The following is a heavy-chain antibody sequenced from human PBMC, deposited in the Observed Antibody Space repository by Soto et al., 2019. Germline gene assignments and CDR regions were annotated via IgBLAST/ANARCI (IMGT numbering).Heavy chain of an antibody. D-gene: IGHD3-10*01. CDR1: GFTFNTYA. V-gene: IGHV3-23*01. CDR3: AKGRGGAYYCYGVDF. Sequence: EVQLLESGGGLVQPGESLTLSCAASGFTFNTYAMTWARRAPGKGLEWVSAISGSGATTYVADSVKGRFTISRDNSKDTLYLQMNSLRAEDTAIYYWAKGRGGAYYCYGVDFWGQGTTVTVSS. J-gene: IGHJ6*02. CDR2: ISGSGATT.